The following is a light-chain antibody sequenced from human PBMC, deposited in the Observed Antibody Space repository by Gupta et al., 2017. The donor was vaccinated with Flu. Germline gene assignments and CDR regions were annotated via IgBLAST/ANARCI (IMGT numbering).Light chain of an antibody. V-gene: IGKV3-20*01. J-gene: IGKJ2*01. CDR1: QSVSSSN. CDR2: DAS. CDR3: QQDDNAPRT. Sequence: GTLSLAPGERATLSCRASQSVSSSNLAWYQQKPGQAPRLLIYDASSRATGIPDRFSGSGSGTDFTLTISRLEPEDFAVYYCQQDDNAPRTFGQGTKLEIK.